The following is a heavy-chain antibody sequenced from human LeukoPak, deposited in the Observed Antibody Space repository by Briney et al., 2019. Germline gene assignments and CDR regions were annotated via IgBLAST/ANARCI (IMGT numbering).Heavy chain of an antibody. J-gene: IGHJ4*02. V-gene: IGHV1-18*01. D-gene: IGHD3-22*01. CDR1: GYTFTSYG. Sequence: ASVKVSCKASGYTFTSYGISWVRQAPGQGLEWMGWISAYNGNTNYAQKLQGRVTMTTDTSTSTAYMELRSLRSDDTAVYYCARGHYYDSSGYPDLDYWGQGTLVTVS. CDR3: ARGHYYDSSGYPDLDY. CDR2: ISAYNGNT.